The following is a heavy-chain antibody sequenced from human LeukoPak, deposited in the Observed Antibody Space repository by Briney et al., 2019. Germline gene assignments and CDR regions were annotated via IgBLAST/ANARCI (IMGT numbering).Heavy chain of an antibody. D-gene: IGHD6-13*01. V-gene: IGHV4-34*01. CDR1: GGSFSGYY. J-gene: IGHJ4*02. CDR2: INHSGST. Sequence: SETLSLTCAVYGGSFSGYYWSWIRQPPGKGLEWIGEINHSGSTNYNPSLKSRVTISVDTSKNQFSLKLSSVTAADTAVYYCASRIASYFDYWGQGTPVTVSS. CDR3: ASRIASYFDY.